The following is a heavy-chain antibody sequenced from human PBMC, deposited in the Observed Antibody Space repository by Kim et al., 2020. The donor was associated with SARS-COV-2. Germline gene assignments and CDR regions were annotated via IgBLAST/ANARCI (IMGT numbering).Heavy chain of an antibody. J-gene: IGHJ4*02. V-gene: IGHV4-4*02. CDR2: MFHSGTT. CDR3: SGSPGWYRLDY. Sequence: SETLSLTCTVSGVSITSATWWTWLRQPPGKGLEWIGEMFHSGTTNYNPFLKRRAIISVDKTKNHFSLNLNSATAAGPAVYYCSGSPGWYRLDYWGPGTLGTVS. CDR1: GVSITSATW. D-gene: IGHD6-19*01.